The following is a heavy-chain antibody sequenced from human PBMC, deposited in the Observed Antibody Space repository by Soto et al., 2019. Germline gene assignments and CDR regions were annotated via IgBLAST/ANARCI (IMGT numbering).Heavy chain of an antibody. J-gene: IGHJ6*02. Sequence: ASVKVSCKASGYTFSSYGISWVRQAPGQGLEWVGWLSAYSGDTNYAQNLQGRVTMTTDTSTSTAYMELRSLKSDDTAVYYCARDPPIAFCGGDCYSFPLYYGMDVWGQGTTVTVSS. CDR2: LSAYSGDT. V-gene: IGHV1-18*01. CDR3: ARDPPIAFCGGDCYSFPLYYGMDV. D-gene: IGHD2-21*02. CDR1: GYTFSSYG.